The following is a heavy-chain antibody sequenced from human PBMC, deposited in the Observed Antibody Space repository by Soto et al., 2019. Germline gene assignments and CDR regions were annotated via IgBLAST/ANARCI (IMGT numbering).Heavy chain of an antibody. Sequence: GESLKISGKGSGYSFTSYWIGWVRQMPGKGLEWMGIIYPGDSDTRYSPSFQGQVTTSADKSISTAYLQWSSLKASDTAMYYCARPANTVADHFDLWGQGTPVTVS. V-gene: IGHV5-51*01. CDR3: ARPANTVADHFDL. D-gene: IGHD4-17*01. CDR1: GYSFTSYW. J-gene: IGHJ4*02. CDR2: IYPGDSDT.